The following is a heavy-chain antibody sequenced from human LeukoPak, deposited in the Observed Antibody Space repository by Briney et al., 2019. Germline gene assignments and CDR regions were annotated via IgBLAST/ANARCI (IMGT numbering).Heavy chain of an antibody. CDR2: ISSSSSTI. V-gene: IGHV3-48*01. Sequence: GRSLRLSCAASGFTFSSYSMNWVRQAPGKGLEWVSYISSSSSTIYYADSVKGRFTISRDNAKNSLYLQMNSLRAEDTAVYYCARDRLGFSPGPAYAFDIWGQGTMVTVSS. J-gene: IGHJ3*02. D-gene: IGHD3-3*02. CDR1: GFTFSSYS. CDR3: ARDRLGFSPGPAYAFDI.